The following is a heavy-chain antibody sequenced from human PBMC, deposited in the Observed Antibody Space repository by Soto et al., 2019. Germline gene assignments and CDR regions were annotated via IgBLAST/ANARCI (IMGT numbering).Heavy chain of an antibody. CDR3: ARGIECSGGSCYSGYFDY. V-gene: IGHV4-59*12. J-gene: IGHJ4*02. D-gene: IGHD2-15*01. CDR1: GGSISRYY. Sequence: SETLSLTCTVSGGSISRYYWSWIRQPPGKGLEWIGYIYYSGSTNYNPSLKSRVTISVDNSKNTLYLQMNSLRAEDTAVYYCARGIECSGGSCYSGYFDYWGQGTLVTVSS. CDR2: IYYSGST.